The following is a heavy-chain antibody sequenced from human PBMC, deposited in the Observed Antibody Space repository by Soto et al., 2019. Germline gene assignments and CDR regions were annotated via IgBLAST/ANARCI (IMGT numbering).Heavy chain of an antibody. J-gene: IGHJ6*02. V-gene: IGHV1-69*12. D-gene: IGHD1-7*01. CDR2: IIPIFRTP. Sequence: QVQLVQSGAEVKKPGSSVKVSCKASGGTFSSYAISWVRQAPGQGLEWMGGIIPIFRTPDYAQKFQGRVTITAYESARTAYMELSRLRSEDTAVYYCARDKDRQRLGGNYSYITDVWGQGTTVTVSS. CDR3: ARDKDRQRLGGNYSYITDV. CDR1: GGTFSSYA.